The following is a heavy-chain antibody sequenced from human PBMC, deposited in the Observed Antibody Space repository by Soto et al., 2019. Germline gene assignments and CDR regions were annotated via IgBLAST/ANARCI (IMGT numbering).Heavy chain of an antibody. CDR2: IWYDGSNK. V-gene: IGHV3-33*01. Sequence: GGSLRLSCAASGFTFSSYGMHWVRQAPGKGLEWVAVIWYDGSNKYYADSVKGRFTISRDNSKNTLYLQMNSLRAEDTAVYYCARDSEPPQYYYDSSGYSPTDWGQGTLVTVSS. D-gene: IGHD3-22*01. J-gene: IGHJ4*02. CDR3: ARDSEPPQYYYDSSGYSPTD. CDR1: GFTFSSYG.